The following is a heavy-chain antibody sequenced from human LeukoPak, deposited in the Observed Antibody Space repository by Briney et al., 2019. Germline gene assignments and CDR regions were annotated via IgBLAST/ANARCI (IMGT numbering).Heavy chain of an antibody. CDR2: IYYSGRT. D-gene: IGHD2-8*01. V-gene: IGHV4-59*01. CDR1: GGSISSDH. Sequence: SETLSLTCTVSGGSISSDHWNWIRQPPGKGLEWIGCIYYSGRTYYNPSLKSRVSISVDMSKSQFSLRLTSVTAADTAVYYCARKNGFDIWGQGTLVTVSS. J-gene: IGHJ3*02. CDR3: ARKNGFDI.